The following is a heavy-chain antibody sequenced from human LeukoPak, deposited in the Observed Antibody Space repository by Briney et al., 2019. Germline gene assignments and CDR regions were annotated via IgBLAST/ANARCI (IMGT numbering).Heavy chain of an antibody. J-gene: IGHJ6*03. D-gene: IGHD3-3*01. CDR2: ISGTSRYI. Sequence: PSETLSLTCTVSGGSISSSSYYWGWIRQPPGKGLEWVSSISGTSRYIHYSDSVKGRFTISRDNAKNSFYLQMNSLRVEDTAVYYCAREPQQFLEWLLDASPDYYYYMDVWGKGTTVTVSS. CDR3: AREPQQFLEWLLDASPDYYYYMDV. V-gene: IGHV3-21*01. CDR1: GGSISSSS.